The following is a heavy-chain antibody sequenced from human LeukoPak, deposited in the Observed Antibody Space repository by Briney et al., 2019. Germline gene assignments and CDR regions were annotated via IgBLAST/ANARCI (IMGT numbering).Heavy chain of an antibody. D-gene: IGHD2-2*02. V-gene: IGHV4-59*08. Sequence: SETLSLTCTVSGASISSYYWSGIRQPPGKGLEWMGYIYYRGSTKYNPSLKSRVTISIDTSKNQFSLKVSSVTAADTAVYYCARWTDCSSTNCYSDWFDPWGQGTLVTVSS. CDR1: GASISSYY. CDR3: ARWTDCSSTNCYSDWFDP. CDR2: IYYRGST. J-gene: IGHJ5*02.